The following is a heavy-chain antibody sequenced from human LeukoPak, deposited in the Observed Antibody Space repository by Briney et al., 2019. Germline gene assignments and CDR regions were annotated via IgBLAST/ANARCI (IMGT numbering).Heavy chain of an antibody. J-gene: IGHJ4*02. D-gene: IGHD4-23*01. CDR1: GFTVSPHW. V-gene: IGHV3-7*03. CDR2: IKQDGSEI. Sequence: GGSLRLSCAASGFTVSPHWMSWVRQAPGKGLEWVAMIKQDGSEIYYVDSVKGRFTISRDNAENSLYLQMNSLRAEDTAVYYCARWGDYGGKDWGQGTLVTVSS. CDR3: ARWGDYGGKD.